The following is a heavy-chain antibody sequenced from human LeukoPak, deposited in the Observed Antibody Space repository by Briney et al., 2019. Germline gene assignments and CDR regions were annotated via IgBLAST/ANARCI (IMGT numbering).Heavy chain of an antibody. CDR3: ARHFSPNYCTDDCYTFDY. Sequence: SETLSLTCTMSGGSISPYYWSWIRQPPGKGLEWIGYIHYSGSTNYNPSLTSRVIISVDMSTKQTSLKLNSLTAADTAVYYCARHFSPNYCTDDCYTFDYWGQGTLVTVSS. CDR1: GGSISPYY. D-gene: IGHD2-21*02. V-gene: IGHV4-59*08. CDR2: IHYSGST. J-gene: IGHJ4*02.